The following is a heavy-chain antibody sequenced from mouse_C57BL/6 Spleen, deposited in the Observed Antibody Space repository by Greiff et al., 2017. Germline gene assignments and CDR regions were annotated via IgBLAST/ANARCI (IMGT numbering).Heavy chain of an antibody. J-gene: IGHJ1*03. CDR1: GYSITSGYY. V-gene: IGHV3-6*01. Sequence: VQLKASGPGLVKPSQSLSLTCSVTGYSITSGYYWNWIRQFPGNKLEWMGYISYDGSNNYNPSLKNRISITRDPSKNQFFLTLNSVTTEDTATYYCARDRDYYGSSYWYFDVWGTGTTVTVSS. D-gene: IGHD1-1*01. CDR3: ARDRDYYGSSYWYFDV. CDR2: ISYDGSN.